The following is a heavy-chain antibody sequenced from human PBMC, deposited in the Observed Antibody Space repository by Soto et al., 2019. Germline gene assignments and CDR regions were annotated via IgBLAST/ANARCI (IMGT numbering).Heavy chain of an antibody. D-gene: IGHD2-8*01. J-gene: IGHJ6*02. CDR2: ISGYNGDT. CDR1: GYTFSRYG. V-gene: IGHV1-18*01. CDR3: AKNGHTPYYSYGLDV. Sequence: QGQLVQSGGEVKKSGASVKVSCKASGYTFSRYGISWVRQAPGQGLEWMGWISGYNGDTNYAQKFQGRVTMTIDTSTTTAYMELRSLTSDATAVYYCAKNGHTPYYSYGLDVWGQGTTVTVSS.